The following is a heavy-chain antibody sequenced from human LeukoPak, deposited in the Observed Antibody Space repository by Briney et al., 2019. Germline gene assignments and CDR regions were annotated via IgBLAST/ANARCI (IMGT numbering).Heavy chain of an antibody. J-gene: IGHJ4*02. CDR2: ITGSGDTT. CDR3: AKWGDYDILTGYYVSDF. Sequence: GGSLRLSCAASGFIFRNYAMSWVRQAPGKGLEWVSAITGSGDTTYYADPVKGRFTISRDNSKNTLYVEMNTLRAEDTAVYYCAKWGDYDILTGYYVSDFWGQGTLVTVSS. D-gene: IGHD3-9*01. CDR1: GFIFRNYA. V-gene: IGHV3-23*01.